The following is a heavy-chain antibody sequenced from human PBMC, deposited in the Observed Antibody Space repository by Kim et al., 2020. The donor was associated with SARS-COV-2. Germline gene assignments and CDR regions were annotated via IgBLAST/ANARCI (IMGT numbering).Heavy chain of an antibody. CDR2: INHSGST. V-gene: IGHV4-34*01. CDR1: GGSFSGYY. J-gene: IGHJ4*02. D-gene: IGHD5-12*01. Sequence: SETLSLTCAVYGGSFSGYYWSWIRQPPGKGLEWIGEINHSGSTNYNPSLKSRVTISVDTSKNQFSLKLSSVTAADTAVYYCASYPAHIVTTKYYFDYWGQGTLVTVSS. CDR3: ASYPAHIVTTKYYFDY.